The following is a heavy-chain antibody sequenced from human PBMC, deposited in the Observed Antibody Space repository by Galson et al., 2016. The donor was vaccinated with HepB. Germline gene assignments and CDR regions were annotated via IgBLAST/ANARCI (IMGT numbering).Heavy chain of an antibody. V-gene: IGHV3-23*01. CDR1: GFTFGGYA. Sequence: SLRLSCAASGFTFGGYAMSWVRQAPGKGLEWVSGCGGGSTPYYADSVKGRFIISRDNSRNTVYLEMNRLRGEDTAVYYCAKDQPSCGAYGCHSEGYFDHWGQGSLVIVSS. CDR3: AKDQPSCGAYGCHSEGYFDH. CDR2: CGGGSTP. J-gene: IGHJ4*02. D-gene: IGHD2-15*01.